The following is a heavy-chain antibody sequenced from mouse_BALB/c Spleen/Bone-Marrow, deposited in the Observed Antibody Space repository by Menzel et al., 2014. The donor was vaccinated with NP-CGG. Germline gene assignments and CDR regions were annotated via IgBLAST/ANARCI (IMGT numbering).Heavy chain of an antibody. CDR1: GFTFSSYA. CDR3: ARERDYDWFAY. D-gene: IGHD2-4*01. Sequence: EVKLMESGGGLVKPGGSLKLSCAASGFTFSSYAMSWVRQTPGKRLEWVASINNGGSTYYPDSVKGRFTISRDNARNILFLQMSSLRSEDTAMYYCARERDYDWFAYWGQGTLVTVSA. CDR2: INNGGST. J-gene: IGHJ3*01. V-gene: IGHV5-6-5*01.